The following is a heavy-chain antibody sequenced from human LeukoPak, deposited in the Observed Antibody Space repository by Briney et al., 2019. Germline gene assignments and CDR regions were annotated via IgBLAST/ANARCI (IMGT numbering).Heavy chain of an antibody. CDR2: ISWNSGSI. D-gene: IGHD6-6*01. Sequence: GGSLRLSCAASGLTFSNYAMHWVRQAPGKGLEWVSGISWNSGSIGYADSVKGRFTISRDNAKNSLYLQMNSLRAEDTALYYCAKDTYSSSLTGFDYWGQGTLVTVSS. J-gene: IGHJ4*02. V-gene: IGHV3-9*01. CDR1: GLTFSNYA. CDR3: AKDTYSSSLTGFDY.